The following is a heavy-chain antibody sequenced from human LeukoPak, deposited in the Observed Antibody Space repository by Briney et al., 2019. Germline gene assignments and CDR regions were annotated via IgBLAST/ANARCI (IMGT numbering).Heavy chain of an antibody. V-gene: IGHV4-59*01. CDR2: VYHSGGT. D-gene: IGHD3-10*01. CDR3: ARDNADYASGGDWFDP. J-gene: IGHJ5*02. CDR1: GGSISGYY. Sequence: SETLSLTCTVSGGSISGYYWTWIRQPPGKGLEWIGYVYHSGGTSYNPSLKSRVTIAVDTSKNQFSLKLTSVTAADTAVYYCARDNADYASGGDWFDPWGQGTLVTVSS.